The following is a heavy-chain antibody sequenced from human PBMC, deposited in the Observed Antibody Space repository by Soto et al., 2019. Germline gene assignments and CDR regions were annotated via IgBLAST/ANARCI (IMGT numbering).Heavy chain of an antibody. CDR1: GYTFTSYA. V-gene: IGHV1-3*01. Sequence: GASVKVSCKASGYTFTSYAMHWVRQAPGQRLEWMGWINAGNGNTKYSQKFQGRVTITRDTSASTAYMELSSLRSEDTAVYYCARDPSLHSSSWYQGNYYYYGMDVWGQGTTVTVSS. CDR2: INAGNGNT. CDR3: ARDPSLHSSSWYQGNYYYYGMDV. D-gene: IGHD6-13*01. J-gene: IGHJ6*02.